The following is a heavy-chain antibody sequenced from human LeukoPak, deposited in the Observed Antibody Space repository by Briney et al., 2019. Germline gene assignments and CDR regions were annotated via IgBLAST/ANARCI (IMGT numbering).Heavy chain of an antibody. V-gene: IGHV4-4*07. D-gene: IGHD3-10*01. J-gene: IGHJ4*02. CDR3: ARGHRTVVMVRGVFIDY. Sequence: SETLSLTCTAAGSSISSYNWSLIRQPAGKGLEWIGRIYTSGSTNYNPSLKSRVTMSVDTSKNQFSLKLSSVTAADTAVYYCARGHRTVVMVRGVFIDYWGQGTLVTVSS. CDR1: GSSISSYN. CDR2: IYTSGST.